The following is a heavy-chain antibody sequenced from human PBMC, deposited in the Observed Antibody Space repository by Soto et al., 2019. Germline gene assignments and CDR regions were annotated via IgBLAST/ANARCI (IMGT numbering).Heavy chain of an antibody. CDR2: IYYSGST. J-gene: IGHJ4*02. V-gene: IGHV4-31*03. Sequence: QVQLQESGPGLVKPSQTLSLTCTVSGGSISSGGYYWSWIRQHPGKGLEWIGYIYYSGSTYYNPSLKSRVTISVDTSKNQFSLKLSSVTAADTAVYYCARALDPYYYDSSGYPLFDYWGQGTLVTVSS. CDR1: GGSISSGGYY. D-gene: IGHD3-22*01. CDR3: ARALDPYYYDSSGYPLFDY.